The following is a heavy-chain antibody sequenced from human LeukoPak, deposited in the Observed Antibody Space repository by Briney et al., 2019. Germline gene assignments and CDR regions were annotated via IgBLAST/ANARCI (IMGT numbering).Heavy chain of an antibody. J-gene: IGHJ4*02. CDR1: GFTVSSNS. V-gene: IGHV3-53*01. D-gene: IGHD4/OR15-4a*01. CDR3: ARRAGAYSHPYDY. Sequence: GGSLRLSCTVSGFTVSSNSMSWVRQAPGKGLEWVSFIYSDNTHHSDSVKGRFTISRDNSKNTLYLQMNSLRAEDTAVYYCARRAGAYSHPYDYWGQGTLVTVSS. CDR2: IYSDNT.